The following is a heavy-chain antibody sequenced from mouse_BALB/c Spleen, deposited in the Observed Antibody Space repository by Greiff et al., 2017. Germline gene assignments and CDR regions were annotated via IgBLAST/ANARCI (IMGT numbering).Heavy chain of an antibody. Sequence: QVQLKQSGAELVRPGTSVKISCKASGYTFTNYWLGWVKQRPGHGLEWIGDIYPGGGYTNYNEKFKGKATLTADTSSSTAYMQLSSLTSEDSAVYFCARRDYGSSYGYFDVWGAGTTVTVSS. CDR2: IYPGGGYT. D-gene: IGHD1-1*01. V-gene: IGHV1-63*02. J-gene: IGHJ1*01. CDR3: ARRDYGSSYGYFDV. CDR1: GYTFTNYW.